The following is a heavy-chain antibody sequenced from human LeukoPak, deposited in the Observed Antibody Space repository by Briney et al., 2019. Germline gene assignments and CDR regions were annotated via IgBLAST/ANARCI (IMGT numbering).Heavy chain of an antibody. CDR2: IIPIFGTA. D-gene: IGHD1-26*01. CDR3: AREIVGAKDY. CDR1: GGTFSSYA. V-gene: IGHV1-69*05. Sequence: SVKVSCKASGGTFSSYAISWVRQAPGQGLEWMGGIIPIFGTANYAQKFQGRVTITTDESTSTAYMELRSLRSDDTAVYYCAREIVGAKDYWGQGTLVTVSS. J-gene: IGHJ4*02.